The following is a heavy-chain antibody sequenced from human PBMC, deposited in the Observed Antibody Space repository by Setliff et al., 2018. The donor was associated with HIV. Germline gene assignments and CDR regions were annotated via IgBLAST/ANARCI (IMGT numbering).Heavy chain of an antibody. D-gene: IGHD4-17*01. CDR3: ARDLGGEHDYADPAYMDV. CDR1: WSTFSSYG. V-gene: IGHV1-18*01. CDR2: ISGFNGKI. J-gene: IGHJ6*03. Sequence: ASVKVSCKASWSTFSSYGIGWVRQAPGQGLEWMGWISGFNGKIDYAENFQGRVTLTTDSSASTAHMELWSLTSDDTAVYYCARDLGGEHDYADPAYMDVWGKGTTVTVSS.